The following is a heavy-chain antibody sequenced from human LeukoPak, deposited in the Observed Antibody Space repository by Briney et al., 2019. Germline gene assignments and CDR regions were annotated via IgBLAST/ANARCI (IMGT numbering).Heavy chain of an antibody. D-gene: IGHD3-10*01. CDR2: IKSKTDGGTT. V-gene: IGHV3-15*01. Sequence: GGSLRLSCAASGFTFSNAWMSWVRQAPGKGLEWVGRIKSKTDGGTTDYAAPVKGRFTISRDDSKNTLYLQMNSLKTEDTAVYYCTTDSVVRGVIDMDVWGKGTTVTVSS. CDR1: GFTFSNAW. CDR3: TTDSVVRGVIDMDV. J-gene: IGHJ6*03.